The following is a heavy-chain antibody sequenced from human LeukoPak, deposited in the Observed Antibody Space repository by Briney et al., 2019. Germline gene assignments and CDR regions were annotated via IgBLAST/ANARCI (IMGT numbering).Heavy chain of an antibody. CDR3: AKAGSSGWSSSGREC. CDR1: GFTFSNFA. D-gene: IGHD6-19*01. Sequence: GGSLRLSCAASGFTFSNFAMSWVRQAPGKGLEWVSTISGSGGSTFYADSVKGRFPISRDNSNNTLFLQMNSLRAEDTAIYFCAKAGSSGWSSSGRECWGKGSLVTVSS. J-gene: IGHJ4*02. V-gene: IGHV3-23*01. CDR2: ISGSGGST.